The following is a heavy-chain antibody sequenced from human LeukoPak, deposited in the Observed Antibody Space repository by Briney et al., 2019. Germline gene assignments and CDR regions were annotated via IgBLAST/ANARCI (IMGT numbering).Heavy chain of an antibody. Sequence: PGGSLRLSCAASGFSFSRVWTSWVRQAPGKGPEWVASIKLDGSEKYYVDSVKGRFTISRDNAKNSLYLQMNTLRAEDTAVYYCAKEGYWGQGTLVTVSS. V-gene: IGHV3-7*01. CDR1: GFSFSRVW. J-gene: IGHJ4*02. CDR3: AKEGY. CDR2: IKLDGSEK.